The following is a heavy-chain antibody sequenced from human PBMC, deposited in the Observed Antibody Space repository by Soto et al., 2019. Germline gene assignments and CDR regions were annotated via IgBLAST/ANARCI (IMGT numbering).Heavy chain of an antibody. D-gene: IGHD3-10*01. J-gene: IGHJ4*02. CDR2: IYHSGST. Sequence: QVQLQESGPGLVKPSGTLSLTCAVSSGSISSSNWWSWVRQPPGKGLEWIGEIYHSGSTNYNPSLKSRVTISVDTAKNQFSLKLSSVTAAHTAVYYCAREPSPPSGSYYTDYWGQGTLVTVSS. V-gene: IGHV4-4*02. CDR1: SGSISSSNW. CDR3: AREPSPPSGSYYTDY.